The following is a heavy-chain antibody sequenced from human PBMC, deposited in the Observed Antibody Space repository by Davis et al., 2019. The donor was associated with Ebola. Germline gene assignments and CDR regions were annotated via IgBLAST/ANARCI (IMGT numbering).Heavy chain of an antibody. CDR2: INPSGGST. V-gene: IGHV1-46*01. J-gene: IGHJ4*02. CDR3: ARGTIFGVVIAYFDY. Sequence: AASVKVSCKASGYTFTSYYMHWVRQAPGQGLEWMGIINPSGGSTNYAQKFQGRVTMTRDTSTSTVYMELSSLRSEDTAVYYCARGTIFGVVIAYFDYWGQGTLVTVSS. D-gene: IGHD3-3*01. CDR1: GYTFTSYY.